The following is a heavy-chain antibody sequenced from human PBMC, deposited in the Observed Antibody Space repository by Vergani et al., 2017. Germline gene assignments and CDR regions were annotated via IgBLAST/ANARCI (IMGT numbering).Heavy chain of an antibody. CDR1: GFTFSSYE. CDR2: ISSSGSTI. Sequence: EVQLVESGGGLVQPGGSLRLSCAASGFTFSSYEMTWVRQAPGKGLEWVSYISSSGSTIYYADSVKGRFTISRDNAKNSLYLQMNSLRAEDTAVYYCARGFYGSGSYYFDYWGQGTLVTVSS. J-gene: IGHJ4*02. V-gene: IGHV3-48*03. D-gene: IGHD3-10*01. CDR3: ARGFYGSGSYYFDY.